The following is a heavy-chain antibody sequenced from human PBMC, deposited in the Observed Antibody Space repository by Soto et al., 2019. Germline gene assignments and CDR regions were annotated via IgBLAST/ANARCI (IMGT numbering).Heavy chain of an antibody. CDR2: IKQDGSEK. J-gene: IGHJ4*02. CDR1: GFTFSSYW. D-gene: IGHD4-17*01. V-gene: IGHV3-7*01. Sequence: GGSLRLSCAASGFTFSSYWMSWVRQAPGKGLEWVANIKQDGSEKYYVDSVKGRFTISRDNAKNSLYLQMNSLRAEDTAVYYCARDRSGTVPDYFDYWGQGTLVTVSS. CDR3: ARDRSGTVPDYFDY.